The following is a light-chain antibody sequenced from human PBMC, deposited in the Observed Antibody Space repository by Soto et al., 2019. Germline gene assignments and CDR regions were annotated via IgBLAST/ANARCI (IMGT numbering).Light chain of an antibody. CDR3: QVWDSASDQRV. Sequence: YELTQPPSVSVPPGQPARITCGGNNIGRKSVHWYQQRPGQAPVLVVYDDSDRPSRIPERFSGSNSGSTATLTISWVEVGDEADYYCQVWDSASDQRVFGGGTKLTVL. V-gene: IGLV3-21*02. J-gene: IGLJ3*02. CDR1: NIGRKS. CDR2: DDS.